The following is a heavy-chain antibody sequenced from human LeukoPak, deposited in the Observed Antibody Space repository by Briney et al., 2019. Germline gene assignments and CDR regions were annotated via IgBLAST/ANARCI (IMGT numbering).Heavy chain of an antibody. D-gene: IGHD3-10*01. CDR1: GGSISSGGYY. V-gene: IGHV4-61*09. CDR2: IYTSGST. Sequence: PSQTLSLTCTVSGGSISSGGYYWSWIRQPAGKGLEWIGHIYTSGSTNYNPSFKSRVTISVDTSKNQFSLKLTSVTAADTAVYYCVRGPYGSGISNWFDPWGQGTQVIVSS. J-gene: IGHJ5*02. CDR3: VRGPYGSGISNWFDP.